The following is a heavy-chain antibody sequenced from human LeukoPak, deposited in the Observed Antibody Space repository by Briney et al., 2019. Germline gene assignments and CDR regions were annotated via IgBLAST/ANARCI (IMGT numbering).Heavy chain of an antibody. Sequence: GESLKTSFKGSGYRFTSYWLGWVRPMPGKGLAWMGIIYPGDSDTRYSPSFQGQVTISADKSISTAYLQWSSLKASDTAMYYCARNPPYSSSWDDWGQGTLVTVSS. CDR2: IYPGDSDT. CDR3: ARNPPYSSSWDD. D-gene: IGHD6-13*01. CDR1: GYRFTSYW. J-gene: IGHJ4*02. V-gene: IGHV5-51*01.